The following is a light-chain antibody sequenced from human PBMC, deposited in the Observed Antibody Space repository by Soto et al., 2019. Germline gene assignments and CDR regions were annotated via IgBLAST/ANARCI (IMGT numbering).Light chain of an antibody. V-gene: IGKV3-20*01. J-gene: IGKJ2*02. CDR2: GAS. CDR1: QSVSSSY. CDR3: QQFGSSPPCT. Sequence: EIGLTQSPDTLSLSPGERATLSCRASQSVSSSYLAWFQQKPGQAPRLLVYGASNRATGIPDRFSGSGSGTDFTLTISRLEPEDFAVYYCQQFGSSPPCTFGQGTKLEIK.